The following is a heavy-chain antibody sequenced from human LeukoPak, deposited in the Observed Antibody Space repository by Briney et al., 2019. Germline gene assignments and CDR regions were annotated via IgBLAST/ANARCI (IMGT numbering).Heavy chain of an antibody. Sequence: PSGTLSLTCTVSGDFIPSSHWWSWVRQPPGKGLEWIGEIHHSGSTNYNPSLRSRVTISVDTSNNQFSLKLSSVTAADTAVYYCARGSRGYSYGWGQGTLVTVSS. D-gene: IGHD5-18*01. V-gene: IGHV4-4*02. J-gene: IGHJ4*02. CDR3: ARGSRGYSYG. CDR2: IHHSGST. CDR1: GDFIPSSHW.